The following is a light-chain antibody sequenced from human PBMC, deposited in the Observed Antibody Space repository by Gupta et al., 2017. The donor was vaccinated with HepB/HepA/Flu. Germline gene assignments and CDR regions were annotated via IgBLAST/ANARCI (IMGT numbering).Light chain of an antibody. CDR1: RSDVGNYNY. CDR3: CSHVGSVV. J-gene: IGLJ2*01. Sequence: QSALTQPRSVSGSPGQSVTISCTGTRSDVGNYNYVSWYQHHPGKAPKLMIYDVTKRPSGVPDRFSGSKSGNTASLTISRRQAEDEADYYCCSHVGSVVFGGGTKLTVL. V-gene: IGLV2-11*01. CDR2: DVT.